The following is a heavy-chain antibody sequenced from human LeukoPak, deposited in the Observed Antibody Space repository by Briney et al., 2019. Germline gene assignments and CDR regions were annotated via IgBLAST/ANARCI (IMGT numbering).Heavy chain of an antibody. J-gene: IGHJ6*03. CDR1: GFAFSTFA. Sequence: PGGSLRLSCAASGFAFSTFAMGWVRQSPGKGLEWLSTINGGGNTTFYADSVKGRFTISRDNSKNTLYLHMDSLRPDDTAIYYCXXXXXXXVXVADYYXFYMDVWGRGTAVTVSS. CDR2: INGGGNTT. D-gene: IGHD5-12*01. CDR3: XXXXXXXVXVADYYXFYMDV. V-gene: IGHV3-23*01.